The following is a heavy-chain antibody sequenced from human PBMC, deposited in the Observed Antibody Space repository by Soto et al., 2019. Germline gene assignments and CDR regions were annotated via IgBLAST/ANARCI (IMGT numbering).Heavy chain of an antibody. CDR1: GFSLNTSGVG. D-gene: IGHD6-13*01. V-gene: IGHV2-5*02. J-gene: IGHJ4*02. CDR3: AKERATWYDLNSFDY. CDR2: IYWDDDK. Sequence: SGPTLVNPTQTLTLTCTFSGFSLNTSGVGVGWIRQPPGKALEWLALIYWDDDKRYSPSLKSRLTITKDTSENQVVLTMTNMDPVDTAVYYCAKERATWYDLNSFDYWGQGSLVTVSS.